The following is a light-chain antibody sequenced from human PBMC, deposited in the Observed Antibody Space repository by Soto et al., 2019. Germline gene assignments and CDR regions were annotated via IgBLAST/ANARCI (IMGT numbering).Light chain of an antibody. CDR1: QSVNSSY. V-gene: IGKV3-20*01. J-gene: IGKJ5*01. CDR3: QQYGTSEII. CDR2: DTS. Sequence: EIVLTPSPATLSLSPGERATLSCRASQSVNSSYLAWYQQKPGQAPRLLIYDTSSRATGVPDRYSASGSGTDFTLTISRLEPEDFAVFFCQQYGTSEIIFGQGTRLEIK.